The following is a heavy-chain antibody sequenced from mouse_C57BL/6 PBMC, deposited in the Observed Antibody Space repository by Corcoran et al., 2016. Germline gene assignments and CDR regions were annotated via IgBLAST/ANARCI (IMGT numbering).Heavy chain of an antibody. V-gene: IGHV9-3*01. D-gene: IGHD1-1*01. CDR2: INTYSGVP. Sequence: QIQLVQSGHELKKPGETVKISCKASGYTFTTYGMSWVKQAPGKGLKWMGWINTYSGVPTYAADFKGRFAFSLETSASTAYLQINNLKNEDTATYFCARKVDDYWGQGTTLTFSS. J-gene: IGHJ2*01. CDR3: ARKVDDY. CDR1: GYTFTTYG.